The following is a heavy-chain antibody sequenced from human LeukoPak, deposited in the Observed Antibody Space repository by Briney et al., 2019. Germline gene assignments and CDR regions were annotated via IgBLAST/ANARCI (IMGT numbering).Heavy chain of an antibody. V-gene: IGHV1-8*03. J-gene: IGHJ4*02. CDR2: MNPNSGNT. D-gene: IGHD3-22*01. CDR1: GYTFTSYD. Sequence: VASVKVSCKASGYTFTSYDINWVRQATGQGLEWMGWMNPNSGNTGYAQKFQGRVTITRNTSISTAYMELRSLRSDDTAVYYCVTYYYDSSGYSELDYWGQGTLVTVSS. CDR3: VTYYYDSSGYSELDY.